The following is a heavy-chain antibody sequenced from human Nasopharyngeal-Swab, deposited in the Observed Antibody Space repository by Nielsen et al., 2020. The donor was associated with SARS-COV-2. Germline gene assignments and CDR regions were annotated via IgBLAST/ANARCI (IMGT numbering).Heavy chain of an antibody. D-gene: IGHD4-17*01. CDR1: GFTFSSCA. V-gene: IGHV3-23*01. J-gene: IGHJ4*02. CDR3: AKAGDYVYYFDY. CDR2: ISGSGGST. Sequence: GESLKISCAAAGFTFSSCALTWVRQAPGKGLEWVSSISGSGGSTYYADSVKGRFTISRDNSKNTLYLQMNSLRAEDTAVYYCAKAGDYVYYFDYWGQGTLVTVSS.